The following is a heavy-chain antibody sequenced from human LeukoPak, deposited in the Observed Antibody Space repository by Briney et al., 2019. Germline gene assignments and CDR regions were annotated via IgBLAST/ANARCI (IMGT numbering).Heavy chain of an antibody. CDR3: TKELHVAVAVADYYYFYMDV. J-gene: IGHJ6*03. CDR2: INGGGNTT. Sequence: SGGSLRLSCAASGFAFSSFAMGWVRQSPGKGLEWRSTINGGGNTTFHADSVKGRFTISRDNSKNTLYLHMDSLRPDDTAIYYCTKELHVAVAVADYYYFYMDVWGRGTAVTVSS. CDR1: GFAFSSFA. V-gene: IGHV3-23*01. D-gene: IGHD6-19*01.